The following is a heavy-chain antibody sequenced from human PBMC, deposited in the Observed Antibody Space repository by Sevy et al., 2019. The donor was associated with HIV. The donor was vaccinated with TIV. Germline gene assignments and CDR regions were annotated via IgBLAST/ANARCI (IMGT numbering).Heavy chain of an antibody. CDR2: ISYEVSNK. Sequence: GGSLRLSCAASGFTFRSYAMHWVRQAPGKGLEWVAVISYEVSNKYYTDSVKGRFTISRDNSMNTLYLQMSSLRAEDTAVYYCARVGGIVISWAPDYYFDYWGQGTLVTVSS. D-gene: IGHD6-13*01. CDR3: ARVGGIVISWAPDYYFDY. J-gene: IGHJ4*02. V-gene: IGHV3-30-3*01. CDR1: GFTFRSYA.